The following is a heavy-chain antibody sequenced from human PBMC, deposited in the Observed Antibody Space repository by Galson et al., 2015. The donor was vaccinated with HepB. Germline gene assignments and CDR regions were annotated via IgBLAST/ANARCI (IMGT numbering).Heavy chain of an antibody. V-gene: IGHV3-30*12. CDR1: GFTFSSYG. CDR3: AKDRPGIEGYYDSSGYYRGGYYYYGMDV. D-gene: IGHD3-22*01. J-gene: IGHJ6*02. Sequence: GFTFSSYGMHWVRQAPGKGLEWVAVISYDGSNKYYADSVKGRFTISRDNSKNTLYLQMNSLRAEDTAVYYCAKDRPGIEGYYDSSGYYRGGYYYYGMDVWGQGTTVTVSS. CDR2: ISYDGSNK.